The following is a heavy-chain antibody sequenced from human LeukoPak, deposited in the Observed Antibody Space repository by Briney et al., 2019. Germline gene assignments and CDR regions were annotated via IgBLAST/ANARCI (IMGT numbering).Heavy chain of an antibody. CDR3: ARRGFLEWLSYYDY. Sequence: SETLSLTCTVSGGSISSYYWSWIRQPPGKGLEWIGYIYYSGSTNYNPSLKSRVTISVDTSKNQFSLKLSSVTAADTAVYYCARRGFLEWLSYYDYWGQGTLVTVSS. CDR1: GGSISSYY. V-gene: IGHV4-59*12. J-gene: IGHJ4*02. CDR2: IYYSGST. D-gene: IGHD3-3*01.